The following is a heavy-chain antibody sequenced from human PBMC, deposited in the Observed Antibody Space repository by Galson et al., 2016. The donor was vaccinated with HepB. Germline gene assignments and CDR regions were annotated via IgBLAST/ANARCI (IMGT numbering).Heavy chain of an antibody. CDR3: ARAYQYTLDY. V-gene: IGHV3-15*01. Sequence: LRLSCAASGFTFTDAWMTWVRQAPGKGLEWVGRIKSKTDAGTTDYAAPVKGRFTISRDDSKNTLYLRMNSLRAEDTAVYFCARAYQYTLDYWGQGTLVTVSS. J-gene: IGHJ4*02. CDR1: GFTFTDAW. CDR2: IKSKTDAGTT. D-gene: IGHD1-1*01.